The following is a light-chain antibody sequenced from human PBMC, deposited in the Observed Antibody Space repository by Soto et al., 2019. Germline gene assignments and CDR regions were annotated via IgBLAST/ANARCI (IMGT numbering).Light chain of an antibody. CDR1: NSDIGANNY. CDR3: ASYSISNTGV. Sequence: QSVLTQPASVSGSPGQSITISCAGTNSDIGANNYVSWYQQHPGKAPKLMIYDVSNRPSGVSTRFSGSKSANTASLTISGLLAEDEAEYYCASYSISNTGVFGGGTKLTVL. J-gene: IGLJ3*02. CDR2: DVS. V-gene: IGLV2-14*03.